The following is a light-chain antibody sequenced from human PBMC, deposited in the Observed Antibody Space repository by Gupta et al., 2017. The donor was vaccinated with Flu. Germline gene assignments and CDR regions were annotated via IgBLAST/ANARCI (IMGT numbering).Light chain of an antibody. CDR3: ATWDDNQNGWV. Sequence: RVTISCSGSSSNIGSNTVNWYQQVPGTAPKLLIYNNNQRPSGVPDRFSGSKSGTSASLAISGLQSGDEGDYYCATWDDNQNGWVFGGGAKLTVL. CDR2: NNN. CDR1: SSNIGSNT. J-gene: IGLJ3*02. V-gene: IGLV1-44*01.